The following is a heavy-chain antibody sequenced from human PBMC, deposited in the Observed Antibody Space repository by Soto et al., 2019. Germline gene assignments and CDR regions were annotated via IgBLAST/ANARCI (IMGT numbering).Heavy chain of an antibody. CDR2: MSGDGKTI. V-gene: IGHV3-74*01. D-gene: IGHD1-1*01. CDR1: GFTFSNYF. Sequence: GGSLRLSCAASGFTFSNYFMHWVRQVPGEGLVWVSRMSGDGKTISYADSVKGRFTISRDNAKNTLYLQMDSLRVEDTAVYYCARTYVPGIAGFDPWGQGTLVTVSS. CDR3: ARTYVPGIAGFDP. J-gene: IGHJ5*02.